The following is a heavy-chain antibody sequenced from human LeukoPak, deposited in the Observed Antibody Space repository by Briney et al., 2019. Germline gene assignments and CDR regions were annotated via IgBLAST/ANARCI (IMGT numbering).Heavy chain of an antibody. CDR3: TTDEDWNYARKDV. D-gene: IGHD1-7*01. Sequence: TGGSLRLSCAASGFTFNYAWMSWVRQVPGKGLEWVGQTVSEIDGGTTDYAAPVKGRFTISRDDSKSTLYLQMNSLKIEDTAVYYCTTDEDWNYARKDVWGQGATVIASS. CDR2: TVSEIDGGTT. J-gene: IGHJ6*02. CDR1: GFTFNYAW. V-gene: IGHV3-15*04.